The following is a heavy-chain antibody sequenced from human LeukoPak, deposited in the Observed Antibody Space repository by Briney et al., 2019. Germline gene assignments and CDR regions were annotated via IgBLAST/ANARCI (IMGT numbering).Heavy chain of an antibody. CDR1: GFTFSSYW. J-gene: IGHJ4*02. D-gene: IGHD5-12*01. CDR3: ARDRYTGYDFDH. Sequence: PGGSLRLSCAASGFTFSSYWMHWVRQGPGKGLVSVSRINSDGSSTSYADSVKGRFTISRDNAKNTLYLQMNSLRVEDTAVYYCARDRYTGYDFDHWGQGTLVTVSS. V-gene: IGHV3-74*01. CDR2: INSDGSST.